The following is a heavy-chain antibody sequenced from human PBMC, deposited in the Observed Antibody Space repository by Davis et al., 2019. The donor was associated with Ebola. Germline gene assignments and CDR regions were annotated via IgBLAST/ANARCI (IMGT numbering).Heavy chain of an antibody. V-gene: IGHV1-18*04. J-gene: IGHJ5*01. D-gene: IGHD2-8*01. CDR3: TRGRDCTNGVCYKAHWFDS. CDR1: GYTFTSYG. Sequence: ASVPVSCKASGYTFTSYGISWVRQAPGQGLEWLGWISAYNGNTNYAQKLQGRVTMTTDTSTRTAYMELSSLRSDDTAVYYCTRGRDCTNGVCYKAHWFDSWGLGTLVTVSS. CDR2: ISAYNGNT.